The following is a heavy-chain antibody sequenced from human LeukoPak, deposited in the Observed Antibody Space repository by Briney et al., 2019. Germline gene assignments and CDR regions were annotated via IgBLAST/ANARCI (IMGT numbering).Heavy chain of an antibody. J-gene: IGHJ4*02. V-gene: IGHV3-23*01. CDR1: GFTFSSYA. CDR3: ATRGTGTAAGDY. D-gene: IGHD1-7*01. Sequence: GGSLRLSCAASGFTFSSYAMNWVRPAPGKGPEWISAISGSGGSTYYADSVRGRFTISRDNSKNTLYLQMNSLGAEDTAVYYCATRGTGTAAGDYWGQGTLVTVSS. CDR2: ISGSGGST.